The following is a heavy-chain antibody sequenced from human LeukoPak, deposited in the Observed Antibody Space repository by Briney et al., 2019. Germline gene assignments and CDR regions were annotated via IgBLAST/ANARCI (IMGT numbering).Heavy chain of an antibody. Sequence: KTSETLSLTCTVSGGSISSYYWSWIRQPAGKGLEWIGRIYTSGSTNYNPSLKSRVTMSVDTSKNQFSLKLSSVTAADTAVYYCARGFRYYDGSGYYYFDYWGQGTLVTVSS. CDR2: IYTSGST. CDR3: ARGFRYYDGSGYYYFDY. CDR1: GGSISSYY. V-gene: IGHV4-4*07. D-gene: IGHD3-22*01. J-gene: IGHJ4*02.